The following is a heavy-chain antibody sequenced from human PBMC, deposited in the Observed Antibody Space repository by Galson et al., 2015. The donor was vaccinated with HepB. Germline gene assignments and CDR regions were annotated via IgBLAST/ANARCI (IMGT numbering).Heavy chain of an antibody. CDR2: INHSGST. CDR3: ARGSRHYDFWSGYYSSEYFQH. Sequence: ETLSLTCAVYGGSFSGYYWSWIRQPPGKGLEWIGEINHSGSTDYNPSLKSRVTISVDTSKNQFSLKLSSVTAADTAVYYCARGSRHYDFWSGYYSSEYFQHWGQGTLVTVSS. J-gene: IGHJ1*01. D-gene: IGHD3-3*01. CDR1: GGSFSGYY. V-gene: IGHV4-34*01.